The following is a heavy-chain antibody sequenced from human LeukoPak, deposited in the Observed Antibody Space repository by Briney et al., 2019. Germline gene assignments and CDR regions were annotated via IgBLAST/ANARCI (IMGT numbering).Heavy chain of an antibody. D-gene: IGHD3-10*01. J-gene: IGHJ3*02. CDR1: GGSISSGGYS. Sequence: SETLSLTCAVSGGSISSGGYSWSWIRQPPGKGLEWIGYIYHSGSTYYNPSLKSRVTISVDRSKNQFSLKLSSVTPADTAVYYCARYNITMVRGVINDAFDIWGQGTMVTVSS. CDR2: IYHSGST. CDR3: ARYNITMVRGVINDAFDI. V-gene: IGHV4-30-2*01.